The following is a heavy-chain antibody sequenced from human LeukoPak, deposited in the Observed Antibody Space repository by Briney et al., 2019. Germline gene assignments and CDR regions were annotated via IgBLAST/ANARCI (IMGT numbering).Heavy chain of an antibody. J-gene: IGHJ6*02. CDR2: IYYNGNT. V-gene: IGHV4-61*01. CDR1: GGSVSSVSHY. CDR3: ARGLRDIVVVPAAGEGYYYGMDV. Sequence: PSETLSLTCTVSGGSVSSVSHYWSWIRQPPGKELEWIGYIYYNGNTNYNPSLKSRVTISVDTSKNQFSLKLSSVTAADTAVYYCARGLRDIVVVPAAGEGYYYGMDVWGQGTTVTVSS. D-gene: IGHD2-2*01.